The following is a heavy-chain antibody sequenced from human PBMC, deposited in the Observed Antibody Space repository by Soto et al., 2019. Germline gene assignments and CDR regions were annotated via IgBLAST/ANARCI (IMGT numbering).Heavy chain of an antibody. CDR1: GYIFTGYS. CDR2: IDPSDSYT. Sequence: GASVKVSCKASGYIFTGYSMHWVRQMPGKGLEWLARIDPSDSYTNYSPSFEGRVTVSVDKSTSTAYLQWSSLQASDTATYYCATLAPMRQYYFGIDVWGQGTPVTAP. CDR3: ATLAPMRQYYFGIDV. V-gene: IGHV5-10-1*01. J-gene: IGHJ6*02.